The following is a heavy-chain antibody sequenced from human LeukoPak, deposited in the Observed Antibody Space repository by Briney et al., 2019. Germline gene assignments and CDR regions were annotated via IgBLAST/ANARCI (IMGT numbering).Heavy chain of an antibody. Sequence: SVKVSCKASGGTFSSYAISWVRQAPGQGLEWMGGIIPIFGTANYAQKFQGRVTITTDESTSTAYMELSSLRSEDTAAYYCARDTVGATKGAFDYWGQGTLVTVSS. D-gene: IGHD1-26*01. CDR3: ARDTVGATKGAFDY. CDR1: GGTFSSYA. CDR2: IIPIFGTA. J-gene: IGHJ4*02. V-gene: IGHV1-69*05.